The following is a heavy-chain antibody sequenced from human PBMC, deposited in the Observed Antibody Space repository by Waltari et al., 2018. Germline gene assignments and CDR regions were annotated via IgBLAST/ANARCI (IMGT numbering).Heavy chain of an antibody. J-gene: IGHJ4*02. D-gene: IGHD3-10*01. CDR3: AKGPRRGAMVQGVITPFDY. Sequence: APGKGLEWVSAISGSGGSTYYADSVKGRFTISRDNSKNTLYLQMNSLRAEDTAVYYCAKGPRRGAMVQGVITPFDYWGQGTLVTVSS. CDR2: ISGSGGST. V-gene: IGHV3-23*01.